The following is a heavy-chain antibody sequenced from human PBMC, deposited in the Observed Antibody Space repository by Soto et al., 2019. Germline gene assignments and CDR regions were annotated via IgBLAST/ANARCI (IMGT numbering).Heavy chain of an antibody. Sequence: EVQLVESGGVVVQPGGSLRLSCAASGFTFDDYTMHWVRQAPGKGLEWVSLISWDGGSTYYADSVKGRFTISRDNSKNSLYLQMNSLRTEDTALYYCAKDSEVGGIQGIDYWGQGTLVTVSS. CDR3: AKDSEVGGIQGIDY. CDR2: ISWDGGST. J-gene: IGHJ4*02. D-gene: IGHD3-16*01. CDR1: GFTFDDYT. V-gene: IGHV3-43*01.